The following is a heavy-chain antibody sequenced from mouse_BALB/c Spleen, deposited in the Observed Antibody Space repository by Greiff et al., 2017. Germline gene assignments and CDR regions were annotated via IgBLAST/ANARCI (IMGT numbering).Heavy chain of an antibody. CDR3: ARGGGYDARVGYFDV. CDR2: IWGGGST. V-gene: IGHV2-6-4*01. J-gene: IGHJ1*01. D-gene: IGHD2-2*01. CDR1: GFSLSRYS. Sequence: VKLMESGPGLVAPSQSLSITCTVSGFSLSRYSVHWVRQPPGKGLEWLGMIWGGGSTDYNSALKSRLSISKDNSKSQVFLKMNSLQTDDTAMYYCARGGGYDARVGYFDVWGAGTTVTVSS.